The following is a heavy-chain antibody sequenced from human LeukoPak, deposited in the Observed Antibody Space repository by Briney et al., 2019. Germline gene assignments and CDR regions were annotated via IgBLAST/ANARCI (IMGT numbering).Heavy chain of an antibody. Sequence: GGSLRLSCAASGFTVSSNYMSWVRQAPGKGLEWVSVIYGGGSTYYADSVEGRFTISRDNSKNTLYLQMNSLRAEDTAVYYCARGGGYTYGYSHFDYWGQGTLVTVSS. CDR2: IYGGGST. D-gene: IGHD5-18*01. CDR1: GFTVSSNY. J-gene: IGHJ4*02. CDR3: ARGGGYTYGYSHFDY. V-gene: IGHV3-66*01.